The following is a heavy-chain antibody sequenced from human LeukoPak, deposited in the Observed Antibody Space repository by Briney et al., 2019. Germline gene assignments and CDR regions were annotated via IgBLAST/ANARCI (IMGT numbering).Heavy chain of an antibody. V-gene: IGHV3-23*01. CDR3: AKPGDSSGYYCYYYGMDV. J-gene: IGHJ6*02. CDR1: GFTFSSYA. Sequence: GGSLRLSCAASGFTFSSYAMSWVRQAPGKGLEWVSAISGSGGSTYYADSVKGRFTISRDNSKNTLYLQMNSLRAEDTAVYYCAKPGDSSGYYCYYYGMDVWGQGTTVTVSS. CDR2: ISGSGGST. D-gene: IGHD3-22*01.